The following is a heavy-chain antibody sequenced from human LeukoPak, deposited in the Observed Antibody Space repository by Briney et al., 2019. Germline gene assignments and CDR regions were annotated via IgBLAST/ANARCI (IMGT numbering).Heavy chain of an antibody. D-gene: IGHD3-22*01. CDR3: AGAISSGYYYN. J-gene: IGHJ4*02. CDR2: ISHTGGSP. V-gene: IGHV3-21*01. CDR1: GITFSSYG. Sequence: GGTLRLSCAASGITFSSYGMSWVRQAPGKGLEWVSSISHTGGSPYYADSVKGRFTISRDNAKNSLYLQMNSLRAEDTAVYYCAGAISSGYYYNWGQGTLVTVSS.